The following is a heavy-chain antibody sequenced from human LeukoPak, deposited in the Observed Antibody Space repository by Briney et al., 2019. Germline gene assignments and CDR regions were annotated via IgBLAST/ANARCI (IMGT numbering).Heavy chain of an antibody. D-gene: IGHD3-10*01. Sequence: NPSETLSLTCTVSGGSISSGDYYWSWIRQPPGKGLEWIGYIYYSGSTYYNPSLKSRVTISVDTSKNQFSLKLSSVTAADTAVYYCARAHYGSGSYYPITRFDPWGRGTLVTVSS. CDR2: IYYSGST. J-gene: IGHJ5*02. CDR3: ARAHYGSGSYYPITRFDP. CDR1: GGSISSGDYY. V-gene: IGHV4-30-4*01.